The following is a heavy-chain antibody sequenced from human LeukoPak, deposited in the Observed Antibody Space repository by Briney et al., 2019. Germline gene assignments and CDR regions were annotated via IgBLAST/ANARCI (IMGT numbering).Heavy chain of an antibody. J-gene: IGHJ4*02. Sequence: PGGSLRLSCAASGFTFNRYNMNWVRRAPGKGLEWVSSISTSSSYIYYADSVKGRFTISRDNAKNSLYLQMNSLRAEDTAVYYCARDSTADQLVPEHFDYWGQGTLVTVSS. CDR1: GFTFNRYN. CDR3: ARDSTADQLVPEHFDY. CDR2: ISTSSSYI. D-gene: IGHD6-13*01. V-gene: IGHV3-21*01.